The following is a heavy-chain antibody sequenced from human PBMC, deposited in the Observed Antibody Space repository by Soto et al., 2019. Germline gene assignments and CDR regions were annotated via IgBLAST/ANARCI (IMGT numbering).Heavy chain of an antibody. CDR3: ARPLYYDNSGYYYNY. J-gene: IGHJ4*02. Sequence: ASVKVSCKASGGTFSSYTISWVRQAPGKEPEWQGRIIPNFGIANYAQKFQARDTITADKSTSTAYMELSSLKHQDTDVYYCARPLYYDNSGYYYNYWGQGTLATVSS. D-gene: IGHD3-22*01. CDR1: GGTFSSYT. V-gene: IGHV1-69*02. CDR2: IIPNFGIA.